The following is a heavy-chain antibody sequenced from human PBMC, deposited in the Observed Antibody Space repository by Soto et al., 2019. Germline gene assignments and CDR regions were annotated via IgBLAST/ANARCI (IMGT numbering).Heavy chain of an antibody. V-gene: IGHV1-69*06. D-gene: IGHD5-18*01. CDR1: GGTFSSYA. CDR3: ARDSRRGYSYGFLDY. CDR2: IIPIFGTA. Sequence: ASVKVSCKASGGTFSSYAISWVRQAPGQGLEWMGGIIPIFGTANYAQKFQGRATITADKSTSTAYMELSSLRSEDTAVYYCARDSRRGYSYGFLDYWGQGTLVTV. J-gene: IGHJ4*02.